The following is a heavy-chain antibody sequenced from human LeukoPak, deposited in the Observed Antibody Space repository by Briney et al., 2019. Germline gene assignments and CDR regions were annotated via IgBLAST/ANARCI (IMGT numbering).Heavy chain of an antibody. V-gene: IGHV3-23*01. CDR1: GFTVSSNY. D-gene: IGHD6-19*01. J-gene: IGHJ4*02. CDR2: ISGSGDST. CDR3: AVRAVANLVWFYFDY. Sequence: PGGSLRLSCAASGFTVSSNYMSWVRQAPGKGLEWVSAISGSGDSTYYADSVKGRFTISRDNSENTLYLQMNSLRAEDTAVYYCAVRAVANLVWFYFDYWGQGTLVTVSS.